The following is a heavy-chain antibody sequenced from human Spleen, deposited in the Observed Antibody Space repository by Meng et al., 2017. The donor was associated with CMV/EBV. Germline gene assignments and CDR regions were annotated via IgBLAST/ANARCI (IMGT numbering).Heavy chain of an antibody. CDR3: ARGGDGYSTAFDY. D-gene: IGHD5-24*01. CDR1: GYTFHNYG. Sequence: CKASGYTFHNYGISWVRQAPGHGLEWMGWITVYSGHTEYADKFQGRVTMTTDTSTSTAYLELRSLRSDDMAVYYCARGGDGYSTAFDYWGQGTLVTVSS. CDR2: ITVYSGHT. V-gene: IGHV1-18*03. J-gene: IGHJ4*02.